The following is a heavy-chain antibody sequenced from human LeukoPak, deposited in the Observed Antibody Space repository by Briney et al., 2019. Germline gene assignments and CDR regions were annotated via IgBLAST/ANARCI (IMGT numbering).Heavy chain of an antibody. CDR2: IRSKANSYAT. V-gene: IGHV3-73*01. CDR3: TSAGSSPPFDY. D-gene: IGHD6-13*01. CDR1: GFTFSGSA. J-gene: IGHJ4*02. Sequence: GGSLRLSCAASGFTFSGSAMHWVRQASGKGLEWVGRIRSKANSYATAYAASVKGRFTISRDDSKNTACLQMNSLKTEDTAVYYCTSAGSSPPFDYWGQGTLVTVSS.